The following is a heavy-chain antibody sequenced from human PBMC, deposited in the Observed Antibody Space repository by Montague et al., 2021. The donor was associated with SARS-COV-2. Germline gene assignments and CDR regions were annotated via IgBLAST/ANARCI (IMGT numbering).Heavy chain of an antibody. Sequence: SETLSLTCTVSGGSIISYYWSWIRQYPGKRLEWIGYIYSTGSNDYNPSLESRVTMSIDMSKNQFSLNLTSVTAADTAVYYCARRGGWPYFDFWSQGALVTVSS. CDR2: IYSTGSN. V-gene: IGHV4-59*08. D-gene: IGHD6-19*01. CDR1: GGSIISYY. CDR3: ARRGGWPYFDF. J-gene: IGHJ4*02.